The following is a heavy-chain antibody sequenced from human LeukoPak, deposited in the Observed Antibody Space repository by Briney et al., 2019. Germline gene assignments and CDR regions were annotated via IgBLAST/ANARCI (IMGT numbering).Heavy chain of an antibody. V-gene: IGHV4-34*01. CDR3: ARGAAADLSSPVWFDP. CDR1: GGSFSGYY. J-gene: IGHJ5*02. D-gene: IGHD6-13*01. CDR2: INHSGST. Sequence: PSETLSLTCAVYGGSFSGYYWSWIRQPPGKGLEWIGEINHSGSTNYNPSLKSRVTISVDTSKNQFSLKLSSVTAADTAVYYCARGAAADLSSPVWFDPWGQGTLVTVSS.